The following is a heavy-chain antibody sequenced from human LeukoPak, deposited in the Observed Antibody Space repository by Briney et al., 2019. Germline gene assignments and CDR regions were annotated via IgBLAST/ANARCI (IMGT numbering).Heavy chain of an antibody. CDR1: GFTFDDYG. CDR2: INWNGGST. CDR3: VKDAYSGDFGEYFHH. J-gene: IGHJ1*01. V-gene: IGHV3-20*04. Sequence: GGSLRLSCAASGFTFDDYGMSWVRQAPGKGLEWVSGINWNGGSTGYADSVKGRFTISRDNSRNTLYLQMDSLRVDDTALYYCVKDAYSGDFGEYFHHWGQGTLVTVAS. D-gene: IGHD4-17*01.